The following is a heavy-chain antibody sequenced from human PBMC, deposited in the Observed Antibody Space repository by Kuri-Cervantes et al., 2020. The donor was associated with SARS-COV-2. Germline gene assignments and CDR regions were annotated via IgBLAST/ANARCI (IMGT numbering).Heavy chain of an antibody. CDR1: GFTFRSSA. CDR3: AADPKIGPFYYYYGMDV. V-gene: IGHV1-58*01. D-gene: IGHD3-22*01. Sequence: SVKVSCKAPGFTFRSSAVQWVRQARGQHLEWIGRIVVGSGDTNYAQEFHERVTITRDVSTSTAYMELSSLRSEDTAVYYCAADPKIGPFYYYYGMDVWGQGTTVTVSS. J-gene: IGHJ6*02. CDR2: IVVGSGDT.